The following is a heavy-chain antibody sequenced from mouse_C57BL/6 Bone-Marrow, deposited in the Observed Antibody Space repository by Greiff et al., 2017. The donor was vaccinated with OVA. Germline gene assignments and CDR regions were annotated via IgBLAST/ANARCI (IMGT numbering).Heavy chain of an antibody. CDR3: ARNPYYYGSDYFDY. V-gene: IGHV1-4*01. J-gene: IGHJ2*01. CDR1: GYTFTSYT. CDR2: RNPSSGYT. Sequence: VKLQEPGAELARPGASVKMSCKASGYTFTSYTMNWVKQRPGQGLEWIGSRNPSSGYTKYNQKFKDKATLTADKSSSTAYMQLSSLTSEDSAVYYCARNPYYYGSDYFDYWGQGTTLTVSS. D-gene: IGHD1-1*01.